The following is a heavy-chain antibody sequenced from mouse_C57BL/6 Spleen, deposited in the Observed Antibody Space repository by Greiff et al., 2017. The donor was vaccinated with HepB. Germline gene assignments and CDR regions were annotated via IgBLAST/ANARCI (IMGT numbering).Heavy chain of an antibody. J-gene: IGHJ3*01. Sequence: VQLQESGAELVRPGTSVKVSFKASGYAFTNYLIEWVKQRPGQGLEWIGVINPGSGGTNYNEKFKGKATLTADKSSSTAYMQLSSLTSEDSAVYFCARFEEFTYWGQGTLVTVSA. CDR1: GYAFTNYL. V-gene: IGHV1-54*01. CDR3: ARFEEFTY. CDR2: INPGSGGT.